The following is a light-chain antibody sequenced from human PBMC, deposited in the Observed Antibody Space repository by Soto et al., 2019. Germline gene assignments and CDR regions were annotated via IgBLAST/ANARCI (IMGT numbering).Light chain of an antibody. V-gene: IGLV2-8*01. CDR2: DVA. CDR3: MCYVGGNNWV. Sequence: QSVLTQPPSASGSPGQSVTIYCTGTSSDVGTHGYVSWYQQHAGKAPKLVIYDVAKRPSGVPDRFSGSKSGNTASLTVSGLQAEDEADYYCMCYVGGNNWVFGGGTSSPS. CDR1: SSDVGTHGY. J-gene: IGLJ3*02.